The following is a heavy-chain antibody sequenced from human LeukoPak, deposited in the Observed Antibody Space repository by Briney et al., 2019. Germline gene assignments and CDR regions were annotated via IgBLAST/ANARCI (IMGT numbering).Heavy chain of an antibody. CDR2: INHSGST. Sequence: SETLSLTCAVYGGSFSGYYWSWIRQPPGKGLEWIGEINHSGSTNYNPSLKSRVTISVDTSKNQFSLKLSSVTAADTAVYYCARGHVLLPYSSGCEPFDPWGQGTLATVSS. CDR3: ARGHVLLPYSSGCEPFDP. CDR1: GGSFSGYY. V-gene: IGHV4-34*01. J-gene: IGHJ5*02. D-gene: IGHD6-19*01.